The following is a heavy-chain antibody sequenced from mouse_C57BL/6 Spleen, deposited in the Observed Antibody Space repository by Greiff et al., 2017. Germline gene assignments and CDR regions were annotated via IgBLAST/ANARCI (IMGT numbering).Heavy chain of an antibody. Sequence: EVQLQQSGGGLVKPGGSLKLSCAASGFTFSDYGMHWVRQAPEKGLEWVAYISSGSSTIYYADTVKGRVTISRDNAKNTLFLQMTSLRSEDTAMYYCARITGNAMDYWGQGTSVTVSS. CDR3: ARITGNAMDY. CDR1: GFTFSDYG. J-gene: IGHJ4*01. CDR2: ISSGSSTI. V-gene: IGHV5-17*01. D-gene: IGHD4-1*01.